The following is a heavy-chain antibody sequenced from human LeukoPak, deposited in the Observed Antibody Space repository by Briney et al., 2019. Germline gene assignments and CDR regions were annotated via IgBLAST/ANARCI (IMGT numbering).Heavy chain of an antibody. CDR2: ISAYDGNT. V-gene: IGHV1-18*04. Sequence: GASVKVSCTASGYTFTSYGISWVRQAPGQGLEWMGWISAYDGNTNYAQKLQGRVTTTTDTSTSTAYMELRSLRSDDTAVYYCARDRAGYSYGPTWPIDYWGQGTLVTVSS. J-gene: IGHJ4*02. CDR3: ARDRAGYSYGPTWPIDY. CDR1: GYTFTSYG. D-gene: IGHD5-18*01.